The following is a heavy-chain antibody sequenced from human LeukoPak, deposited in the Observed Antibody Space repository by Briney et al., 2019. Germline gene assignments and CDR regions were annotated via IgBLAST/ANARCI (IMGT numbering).Heavy chain of an antibody. V-gene: IGHV3-48*03. CDR3: YYYMDV. CDR1: GFTFSSYE. Sequence: PGGSLRLSCAASGFTFSSYEMNWVRQAPGKGLEWVSYISSSGSTIYYADSVKGRFTISRDKAKNSRGPLINYYGSGSYYNPYYYYYMDVWGKGTTVTISS. J-gene: IGHJ6*03. D-gene: IGHD3-10*01. CDR2: ISSSGSTI.